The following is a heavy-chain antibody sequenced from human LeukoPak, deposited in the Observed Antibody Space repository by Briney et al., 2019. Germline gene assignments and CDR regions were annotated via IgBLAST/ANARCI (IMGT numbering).Heavy chain of an antibody. CDR1: GFPFSSYN. Sequence: GGSLRLSCAASGFPFSSYNMNWVRQAPGKGLEGVSSITSSSSYIFYADSVKGRFTISRDNAKNSLYLQMDSLRVEDTAEYYCARDPYSGNYGAYYYYYMDVWGKGTTVTVSS. CDR3: ARDPYSGNYGAYYYYYMDV. CDR2: ITSSSSYI. V-gene: IGHV3-21*06. D-gene: IGHD1-26*01. J-gene: IGHJ6*03.